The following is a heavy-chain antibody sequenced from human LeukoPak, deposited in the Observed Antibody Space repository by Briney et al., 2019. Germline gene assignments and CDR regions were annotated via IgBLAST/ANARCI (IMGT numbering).Heavy chain of an antibody. CDR2: IYYSGST. CDR3: AGPVAGIRT. Sequence: SETLSLTCTVSGYSISSGYYWGWIRPPPGKGLEWIGSIYYSGSTYYNPSLKSRVTISVDTSKNQFSLKLSSVTAADTAVYYCAGPVAGIRTWGQGTLVTVSS. D-gene: IGHD6-19*01. CDR1: GYSISSGYY. V-gene: IGHV4-38-2*02. J-gene: IGHJ5*02.